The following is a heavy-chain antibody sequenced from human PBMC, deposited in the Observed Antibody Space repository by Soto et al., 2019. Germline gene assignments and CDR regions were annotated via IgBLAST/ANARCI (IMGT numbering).Heavy chain of an antibody. Sequence: GGSLRLSCSASVFTFRSYEMNWCRQAPGKTLEWVSYISNVGDSSYYADSVKGRFTISRDNAKNSLYLQMNSLRVEDTAVYYCARVYCSTTTCHVQAFDSWGQGTLVTVSS. CDR2: ISNVGDSS. J-gene: IGHJ4*02. CDR3: ARVYCSTTTCHVQAFDS. CDR1: VFTFRSYE. D-gene: IGHD2-2*01. V-gene: IGHV3-48*03.